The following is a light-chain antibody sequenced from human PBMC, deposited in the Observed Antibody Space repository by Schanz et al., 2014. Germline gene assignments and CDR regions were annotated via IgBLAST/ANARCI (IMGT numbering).Light chain of an antibody. CDR1: SSDVGSYNL. J-gene: IGLJ2*01. V-gene: IGLV2-14*02. Sequence: QSALTQPASVSGSPGQSITISCTGTSSDVGSYNLVSWYQQHPGKAPKVMIYEVSKRPSGVPDRFSGSKSGNTASLTISGLQAEDEAEYYCNSYTTSGTVVFGGGTKVTVL. CDR3: NSYTTSGTVV. CDR2: EVS.